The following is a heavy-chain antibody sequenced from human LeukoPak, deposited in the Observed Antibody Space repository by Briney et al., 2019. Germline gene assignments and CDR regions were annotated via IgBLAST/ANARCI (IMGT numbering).Heavy chain of an antibody. D-gene: IGHD6-19*01. Sequence: GGSLRLSCAASGFTFSSYAMAWVRQAPGKGLEWVSAILNSGGSTYYADSVKGRFTVSRDNSKNTLYLQMGSLRAEDTAVYYCARDVPRSGWAFDYWGQGTLVTVPS. CDR2: ILNSGGST. V-gene: IGHV3-23*01. J-gene: IGHJ4*02. CDR3: ARDVPRSGWAFDY. CDR1: GFTFSSYA.